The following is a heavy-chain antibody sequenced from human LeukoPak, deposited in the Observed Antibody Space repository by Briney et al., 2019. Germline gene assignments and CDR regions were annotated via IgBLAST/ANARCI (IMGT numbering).Heavy chain of an antibody. J-gene: IGHJ4*02. D-gene: IGHD3-22*01. CDR2: ISGSGGST. Sequence: QPGGSLRLSCAASGFTFSSYGMSWVRQAPGKGLEWVSAISGSGGSTYYADSVKGRFTISRDNAKNSLYLQMSSLRVEDTAVYYCARDIDYTNSAGYYSTFYFDHWGQGTLVTVSS. CDR1: GFTFSSYG. CDR3: ARDIDYTNSAGYYSTFYFDH. V-gene: IGHV3-23*01.